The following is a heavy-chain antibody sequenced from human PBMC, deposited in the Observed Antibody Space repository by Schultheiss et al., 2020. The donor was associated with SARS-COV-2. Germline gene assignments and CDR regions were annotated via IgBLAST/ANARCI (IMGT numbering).Heavy chain of an antibody. V-gene: IGHV1-2*02. D-gene: IGHD2-15*01. CDR3: ARGGGYCSGGSCRYYSYCMDV. Sequence: ASVKVSCKASGYTFTSYDINWVRQATGQGLEWMGWMNPNSGGTNYAQKFQGRVTMTRDTSISTAYMELSRLRSDDTAVYYCARGGGYCSGGSCRYYSYCMDVWGQGTMVTVSS. CDR1: GYTFTSYD. J-gene: IGHJ6*02. CDR2: MNPNSGGT.